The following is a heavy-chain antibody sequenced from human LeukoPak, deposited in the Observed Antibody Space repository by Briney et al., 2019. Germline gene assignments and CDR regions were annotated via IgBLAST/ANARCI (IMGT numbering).Heavy chain of an antibody. V-gene: IGHV3-21*01. CDR1: GFTFSSYS. CDR2: ISSSSYI. CDR3: AREDDGYYGNDY. J-gene: IGHJ4*02. D-gene: IGHD3-3*01. Sequence: GGSLRLSCAASGFTFSSYSMNWVRQAPGKGLEWVSSISSSSYIYYADSVKGRFTISRDNAKNSLYLQMNSLRAEDTAVYYCAREDDGYYGNDYWGQGTLVTVSS.